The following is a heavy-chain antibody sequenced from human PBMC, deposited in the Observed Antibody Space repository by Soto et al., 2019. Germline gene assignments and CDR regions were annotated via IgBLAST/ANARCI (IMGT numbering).Heavy chain of an antibody. CDR3: ARGGDIVVVPAANYYYYGMDV. D-gene: IGHD2-2*01. V-gene: IGHV4-34*01. CDR2: INHSGST. J-gene: IGHJ6*02. Sequence: AVYGGSFSGYYWSWIRQPPGKGLEWIGEINHSGSTNYNPSLKSRVTISVDTSKNQFSLKLSSVTAADTAVYYCARGGDIVVVPAANYYYYGMDVWGQGTTVTVSS. CDR1: GGSFSGYY.